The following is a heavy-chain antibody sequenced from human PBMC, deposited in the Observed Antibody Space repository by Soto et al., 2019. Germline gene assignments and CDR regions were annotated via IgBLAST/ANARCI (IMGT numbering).Heavy chain of an antibody. CDR1: GLTFDDYT. D-gene: IGHD2-2*01. CDR2: ISWDGGST. Sequence: VGSLRLSCAASGLTFDDYTMHWVRQAPGKGLEWVSLISWDGGSTYYADSVKGRFTISRDNSKNSLYLQMNSLRTEDTALYYCAKGLLGYCSSTSCYEKNYYYYGMDVWGQGTTVTVSS. J-gene: IGHJ6*02. V-gene: IGHV3-43*01. CDR3: AKGLLGYCSSTSCYEKNYYYYGMDV.